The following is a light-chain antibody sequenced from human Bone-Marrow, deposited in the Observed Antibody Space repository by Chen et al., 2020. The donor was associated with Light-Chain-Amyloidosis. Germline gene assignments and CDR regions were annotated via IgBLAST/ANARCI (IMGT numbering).Light chain of an antibody. Sequence: DNVLTLSPRPLSLSPGARAALSCRASQSVSSNYLAWYQQKPGQAPRLLIYGASTRAIGIPDRFSGSGSGTDFTLTISRLEPEDFAVYYCQQYGSSPQTFGQGTKVEIK. J-gene: IGKJ1*01. CDR1: QSVSSNY. CDR2: GAS. V-gene: IGKV3-20*01. CDR3: QQYGSSPQT.